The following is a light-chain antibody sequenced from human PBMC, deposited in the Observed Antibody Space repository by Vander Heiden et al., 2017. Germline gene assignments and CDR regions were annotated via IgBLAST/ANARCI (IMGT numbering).Light chain of an antibody. V-gene: IGLV2-14*01. Sequence: SALTQPASVSGSPGQSITIPCTGTSSDVGAYNYVAWYQQHPDKAPKLMIYDVTNRPSGVSNRFSGSKSGNTASLTISGLQAEDEADYYCSSYTSSTTRVFGGGTKLIVL. CDR2: DVT. J-gene: IGLJ3*02. CDR3: SSYTSSTTRV. CDR1: SSDVGAYNY.